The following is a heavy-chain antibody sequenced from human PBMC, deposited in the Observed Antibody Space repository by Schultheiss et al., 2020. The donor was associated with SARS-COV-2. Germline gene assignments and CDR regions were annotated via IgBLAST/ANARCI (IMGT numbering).Heavy chain of an antibody. D-gene: IGHD6-25*01. CDR2: IYYSGST. J-gene: IGHJ6*03. Sequence: SETLSLTCTVSGGSISSGGYYLSWIRQHPGKGLEWIGYIYYSGSTYYNPSLKSRVTISVDTSKNQFSLKLNSVTAADTAVYYCARERIPQRRPYYYYYMDVWGKGTTVTVSS. V-gene: IGHV4-31*03. CDR1: GGSISSGGYY. CDR3: ARERIPQRRPYYYYYMDV.